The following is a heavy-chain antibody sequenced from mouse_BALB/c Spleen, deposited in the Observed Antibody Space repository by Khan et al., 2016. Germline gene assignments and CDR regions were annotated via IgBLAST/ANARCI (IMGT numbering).Heavy chain of an antibody. V-gene: IGHV2-5*01. Sequence: QVQLKQSGPGLVQPSQSLSITCTVSGFSLTSYGVHWVRQSPGKGLEWLGVIWRGGSTDYNAAFMSRLSITKDNSKSQVFFKMNSLQAVDTAIYYCAKNWDYDYYAMDYWGQGTSVTVSS. D-gene: IGHD2-4*01. J-gene: IGHJ4*01. CDR2: IWRGGST. CDR3: AKNWDYDYYAMDY. CDR1: GFSLTSYG.